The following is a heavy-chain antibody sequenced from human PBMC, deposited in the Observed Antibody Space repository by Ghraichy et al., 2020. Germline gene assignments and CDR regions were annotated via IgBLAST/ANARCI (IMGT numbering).Heavy chain of an antibody. J-gene: IGHJ5*02. CDR1: GFTVINNY. CDR3: ARNVGETGS. V-gene: IGHV3-53*01. D-gene: IGHD3-16*01. CDR2: IYSGGNT. Sequence: GGSLRLSCAASGFTVINNYMSWVRQAPGKGLEWVSLIYSGGNTYYADSVKGRFTISRDSSKNTLFLQMNSLRAEDTAVYYWARNVGETGSWGQGTLVTVSS.